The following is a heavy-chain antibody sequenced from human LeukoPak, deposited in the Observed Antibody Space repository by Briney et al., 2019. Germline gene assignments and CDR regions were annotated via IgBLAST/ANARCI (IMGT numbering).Heavy chain of an antibody. CDR2: ISYSGGT. V-gene: IGHV4-59*01. Sequence: SETLSLTCTVPGDSISSYYWSWIRQPPGKGLEWIGYISYSGGTNYNPSLKSRVTISVDTSKNQFSLNLSSVTAADTAVYYCARAIAAAGLYYFDYWGQGTLVTVSS. J-gene: IGHJ4*02. CDR1: GDSISSYY. CDR3: ARAIAAAGLYYFDY. D-gene: IGHD6-13*01.